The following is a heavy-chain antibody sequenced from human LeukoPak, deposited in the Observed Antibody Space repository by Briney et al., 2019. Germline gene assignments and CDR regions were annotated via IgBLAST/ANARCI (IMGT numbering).Heavy chain of an antibody. CDR3: AGHFGAWHYFDY. Sequence: PGGSLRLSCAASGFTFNIFEMNWVRQAPGKGLEWVAVISHDGSNKNYANSVKGRFTISRDNSKNTLYLQMNSLRGEDTAVYYCAGHFGAWHYFDYWGQGTLVTVSS. V-gene: IGHV3-30*04. CDR2: ISHDGSNK. J-gene: IGHJ4*02. CDR1: GFTFNIFE. D-gene: IGHD3-3*01.